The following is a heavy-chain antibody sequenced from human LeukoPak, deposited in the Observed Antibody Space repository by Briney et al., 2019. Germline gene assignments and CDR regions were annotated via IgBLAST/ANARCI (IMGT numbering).Heavy chain of an antibody. V-gene: IGHV1-24*01. CDR1: GDTLTELA. Sequence: GASVKVSCKVSGDTLTELAIHWVRQVPGKGLEWMGGFDPGDGETAYAQRFQGRITMTEDAATDTAYMDLSSLRSEDTAVYYCATSSPYHLPTNWGQGTLVTVSS. D-gene: IGHD2-2*01. CDR3: ATSSPYHLPTN. J-gene: IGHJ4*02. CDR2: FDPGDGET.